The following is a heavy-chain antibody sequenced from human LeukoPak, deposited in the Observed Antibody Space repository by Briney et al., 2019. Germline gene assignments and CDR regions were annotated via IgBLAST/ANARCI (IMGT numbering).Heavy chain of an antibody. J-gene: IGHJ5*02. CDR1: GLTFSTYS. Sequence: GGSLRLSCGASGLTFSTYSMNWVRHAPGTGLEWVSYISSDSGTIYYADSVKGRFTISRDNAKKSLYLQRNSLRAEDTAVYYCARAAQPGFDPWGQGTLVTVSS. CDR2: ISSDSGTI. D-gene: IGHD1-14*01. V-gene: IGHV3-48*01. CDR3: ARAAQPGFDP.